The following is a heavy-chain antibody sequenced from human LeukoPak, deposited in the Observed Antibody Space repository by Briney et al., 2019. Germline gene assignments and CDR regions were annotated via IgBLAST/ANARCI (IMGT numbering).Heavy chain of an antibody. CDR1: GFTFNYYW. J-gene: IGHJ4*02. Sequence: GGSLRLSCAASGFTFNYYWLTWVRHAPGKGLEWVANIQQDGSEKYYVDSVKGRSIISRDNAKNSLYLQMNSLRAEDTAVYYCAKDRREDLAVAGGLDYWGQGTLVTVSS. V-gene: IGHV3-7*03. CDR3: AKDRREDLAVAGGLDY. CDR2: IQQDGSEK. D-gene: IGHD6-19*01.